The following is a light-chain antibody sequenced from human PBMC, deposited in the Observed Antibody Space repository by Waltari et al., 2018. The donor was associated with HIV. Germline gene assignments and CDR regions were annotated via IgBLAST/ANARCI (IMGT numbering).Light chain of an antibody. V-gene: IGKV1-5*03. J-gene: IGKJ2*01. CDR3: QQYNGSPYT. CDR1: QSISSW. Sequence: DIQMTQSPSTLSASVGDRVTITCRASQSISSWLAWYQQKPGKAPKLLIYKASSLESGVPSRFSGSGSGTECTLTISSLQPDDFATYYCQQYNGSPYTFGQGTKLEIK. CDR2: KAS.